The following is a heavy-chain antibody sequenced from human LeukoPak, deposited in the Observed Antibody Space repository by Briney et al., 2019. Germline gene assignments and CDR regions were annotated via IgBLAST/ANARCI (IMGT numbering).Heavy chain of an antibody. J-gene: IGHJ5*02. CDR1: GGXVSSYY. CDR2: IYYSGST. CDR3: ARLQVHCGGDCYTRWFDP. D-gene: IGHD2-21*02. Sequence: SETLSLTCTVSGGXVSSYYCSWIRQPPGKGLEWIAYIYYSGSTKYNPSLKSRVTISLDRSKNQFSLKLRSVTAADTAVYYCARLQVHCGGDCYTRWFDPWGQGTLVTVSS. V-gene: IGHV4-59*08.